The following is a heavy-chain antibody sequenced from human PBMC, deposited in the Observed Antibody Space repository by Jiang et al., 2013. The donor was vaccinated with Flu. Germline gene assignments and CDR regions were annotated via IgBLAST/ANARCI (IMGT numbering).Heavy chain of an antibody. CDR1: GGAFSSYA. CDR3: AKDRTGYSYGLFD. D-gene: IGHD5-18*01. J-gene: IGHJ4*02. V-gene: IGHV1-69*06. CDR2: IIPIFDTT. Sequence: GAEVKKPGSSVKISCKASGGAFSSYAISWVRQAPGQGLEWMGGIIPIFDTTKYAQKFQGRVTITVDKSTSTAYMELSSLRSEDTAVYYCAKDRTGYSYGLFDYGAREPWSPSP.